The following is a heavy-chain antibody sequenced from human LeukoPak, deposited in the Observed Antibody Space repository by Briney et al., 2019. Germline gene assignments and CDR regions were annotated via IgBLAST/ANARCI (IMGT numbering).Heavy chain of an antibody. CDR2: IGSSGTYI. D-gene: IGHD4-17*01. CDR3: LPTAEKIDS. V-gene: IGHV3-21*01. J-gene: IGHJ4*02. CDR1: GFTFSSYW. Sequence: GGSLRLSCAASGFTFSSYWMSWVRQAPGKGLEWVSAIGSSGTYIYYADSVKGRFIISRDNAKNSLSLQMNSLRAEDTAVYYCLPTAEKIDSWGQGTLVTVSS.